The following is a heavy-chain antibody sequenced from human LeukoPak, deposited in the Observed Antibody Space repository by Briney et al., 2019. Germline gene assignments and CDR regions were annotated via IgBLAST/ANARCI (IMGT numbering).Heavy chain of an antibody. J-gene: IGHJ4*02. Sequence: SVKVSCKASGGTFSSYAISWVRQAPGQGLEWMGGIIPIFGTANYAQKLQGRVTMTTDTSTSTAYMELRSLRSDDTAVYYCARALDYYGSGSPGDYWGQGTLVTVSS. CDR2: IIPIFGTA. CDR1: GGTFSSYA. D-gene: IGHD3-10*01. CDR3: ARALDYYGSGSPGDY. V-gene: IGHV1-69*05.